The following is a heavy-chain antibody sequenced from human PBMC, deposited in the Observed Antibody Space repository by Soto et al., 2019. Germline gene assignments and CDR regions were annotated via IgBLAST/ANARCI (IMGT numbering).Heavy chain of an antibody. J-gene: IGHJ4*02. CDR1: GDTFSFYS. D-gene: IGHD3-10*01. V-gene: IGHV1-69*04. Sequence: QVQLVQSGAEVKRPGSSVKVSCKASGDTFSFYSINWVRQAPGLGLEWMGRVNPILSMSNYAQRFQGRVTMTADKSTSTAYMELSGLGSEDTAMYYCATSYGSGYRALDYWGQGALVTVSS. CDR3: ATSYGSGYRALDY. CDR2: VNPILSMS.